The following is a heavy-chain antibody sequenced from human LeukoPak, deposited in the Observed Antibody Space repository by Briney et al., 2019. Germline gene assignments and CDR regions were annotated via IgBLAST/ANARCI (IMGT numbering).Heavy chain of an antibody. D-gene: IGHD2-21*01. CDR2: ISGSGAST. CDR1: GFTFSSYA. Sequence: PGGSLGLSCAASGFTFSSYAVTWVRQAPGKGLQWVSTISGSGASTYYADSVKGRFTVSRDNSKNTLYLQTNSLRAEDTAVYYCARDVIGVAAPDYWGRGTLVTVSS. CDR3: ARDVIGVAAPDY. V-gene: IGHV3-23*01. J-gene: IGHJ4*02.